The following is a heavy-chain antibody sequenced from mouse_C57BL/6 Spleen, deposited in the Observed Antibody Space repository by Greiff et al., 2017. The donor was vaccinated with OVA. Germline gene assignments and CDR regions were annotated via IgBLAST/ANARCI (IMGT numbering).Heavy chain of an antibody. V-gene: IGHV5-15*01. CDR3: ARLANWAFDY. Sequence: EVMLVESGGGLVQPGGSLKLSCAASGFTFSDYGMAWVRQAPRKGPEWVAFISNLAYSIYYADTVTGRFTISRENAKNTLYLEMSSLRSEDTAMYYCARLANWAFDYWGQGTTLTVSS. CDR2: ISNLAYSI. CDR1: GFTFSDYG. J-gene: IGHJ2*01. D-gene: IGHD4-1*01.